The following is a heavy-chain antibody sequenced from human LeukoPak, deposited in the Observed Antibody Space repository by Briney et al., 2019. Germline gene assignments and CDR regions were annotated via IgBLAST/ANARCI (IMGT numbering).Heavy chain of an antibody. J-gene: IGHJ4*02. CDR2: IYYSGST. CDR1: GGSISSYY. Sequence: SETLSLTCTVSGGSISSYYWSWIRQPPGKGLEWIGYIYYSGSTNYNPSLKSRVTISVDTSKNQFSLKLSSVTAADTAVYYCAKGEDNWNRLMRDWGQGTLVTVSS. V-gene: IGHV4-59*08. CDR3: AKGEDNWNRLMRD. D-gene: IGHD1-20*01.